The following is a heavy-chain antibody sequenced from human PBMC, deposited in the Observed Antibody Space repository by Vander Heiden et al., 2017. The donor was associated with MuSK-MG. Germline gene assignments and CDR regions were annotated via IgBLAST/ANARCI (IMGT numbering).Heavy chain of an antibody. CDR3: HRVAEGIV. CDR2: IDPRSGGT. J-gene: IGHJ3*01. CDR1: GYTPTDYY. D-gene: IGHD1-20*01. Sequence: HVQLVQSGAEVKKPGASVKVSCKASGYTPTDYYMPWVRQAPGEGLEWMGWIDPRSGGTTYAQKFQGRVTVTRDTSISTVYIELTSLKSDDTAMYYCHRVAEGIVWGHGTMVTVSS. V-gene: IGHV1-2*02.